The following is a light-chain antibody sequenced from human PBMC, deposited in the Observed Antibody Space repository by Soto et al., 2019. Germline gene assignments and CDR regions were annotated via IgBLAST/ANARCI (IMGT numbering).Light chain of an antibody. Sequence: QSALTQPRSVSGSPGQSVTISCTGTSSDVGGYNDVSWYQQHPGKAPKLMIYDVSKRPSGVPDRFSGSKSGNTASLTISGLQAEDEADYYCCSYAGSHTYVVFGGGTKVTVL. CDR2: DVS. CDR1: SSDVGGYND. CDR3: CSYAGSHTYVV. V-gene: IGLV2-11*01. J-gene: IGLJ2*01.